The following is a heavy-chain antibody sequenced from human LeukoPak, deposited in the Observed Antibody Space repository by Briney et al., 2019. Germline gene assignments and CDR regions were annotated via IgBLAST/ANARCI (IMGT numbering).Heavy chain of an antibody. D-gene: IGHD5-18*01. V-gene: IGHV4-39*07. CDR1: GGSITSNTYY. CDR3: ARTPSYGSAGY. CDR2: IHHSGNT. J-gene: IGHJ4*02. Sequence: SETLSLTCSVSGGSITSNTYYWGWIRQPPGKGLEWIGSIHHSGNTYYNASLRSRVTISEDTSKKQFSLKLSSVTAADTAVYYCARTPSYGSAGYWGQGTLVTVSS.